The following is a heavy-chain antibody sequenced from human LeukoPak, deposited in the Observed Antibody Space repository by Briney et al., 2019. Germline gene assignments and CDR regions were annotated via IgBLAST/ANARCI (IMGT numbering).Heavy chain of an antibody. CDR3: AVYCSGGSCSPIDDY. V-gene: IGHV1-69*05. CDR2: IIPIFGTA. Sequence: SVKVSCKAPGGTFSSYAISWVRQAPGQGLEWMGRIIPIFGTANYAQKFQGRVTITTDESTSTAYMELSSLRSEDTAVYYCAVYCSGGSCSPIDDYWGQGTLVTVSS. CDR1: GGTFSSYA. D-gene: IGHD2-15*01. J-gene: IGHJ4*02.